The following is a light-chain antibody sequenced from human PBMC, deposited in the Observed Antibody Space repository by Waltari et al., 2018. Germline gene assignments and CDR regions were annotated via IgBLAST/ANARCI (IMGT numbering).Light chain of an antibody. CDR3: QSYDRSLSGVL. V-gene: IGLV1-40*01. CDR2: DNT. J-gene: IGLJ2*01. Sequence: QSVLSQPPSVSGAPGQRVTISCTGSSSNLGAGYDVHWYQHLPRAAPKLLIYDNTNRPSGVPDRFSGSKSGASASLAITGLQAEDEADYYCQSYDRSLSGVLFGGGTKLTVL. CDR1: SSNLGAGYD.